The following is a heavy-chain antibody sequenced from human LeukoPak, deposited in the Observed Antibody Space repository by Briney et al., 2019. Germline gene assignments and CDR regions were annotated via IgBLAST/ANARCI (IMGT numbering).Heavy chain of an antibody. Sequence: ASVKVSCKTSGYTFTSYGISWVRQAPGQGLEWMGWISAYNGNTNYAQNFQGRVAMTTDTSTSTAYMDLRSLRSDDTAVYYCARGSPPRRNYDSSGYYSYYFDYWGQGTLVTVSS. CDR2: ISAYNGNT. J-gene: IGHJ4*02. V-gene: IGHV1-18*01. CDR3: ARGSPPRRNYDSSGYYSYYFDY. CDR1: GYTFTSYG. D-gene: IGHD3-22*01.